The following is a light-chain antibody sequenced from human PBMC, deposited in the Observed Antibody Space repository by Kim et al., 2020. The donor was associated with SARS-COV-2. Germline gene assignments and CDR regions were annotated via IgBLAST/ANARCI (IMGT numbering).Light chain of an antibody. J-gene: IGKJ3*01. CDR2: GAS. CDR3: QQYGSSQFT. V-gene: IGKV3-20*01. Sequence: SPGERAPLPGRASKSVSSSYVAWSHQKPGQAPRVLIYGASSRATGTPDRFSGSGSGTDFTLTISRLEPEYFAVYYCQQYGSSQFTFGPGTKVDIK. CDR1: KSVSSSY.